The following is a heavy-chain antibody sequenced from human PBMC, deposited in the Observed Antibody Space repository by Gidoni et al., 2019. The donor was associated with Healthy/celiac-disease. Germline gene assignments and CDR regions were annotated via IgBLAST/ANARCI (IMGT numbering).Heavy chain of an antibody. J-gene: IGHJ4*02. V-gene: IGHV3-74*01. D-gene: IGHD4-17*01. CDR1: GFTFSSYW. CDR2: INSDGSST. Sequence: EVQLVESGGGLVQPGGSLRLSCAASGFTFSSYWMHWVRQAPGKGLVWVSRINSDGSSTSYADSVKCRFTISRDNAKNTLYLQMNSLSAEDTAVYYCARAGADYGDYFPFDYWGQGTLVTVSS. CDR3: ARAGADYGDYFPFDY.